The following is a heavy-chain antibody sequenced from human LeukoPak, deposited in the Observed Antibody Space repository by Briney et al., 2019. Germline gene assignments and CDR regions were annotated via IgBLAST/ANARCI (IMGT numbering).Heavy chain of an antibody. J-gene: IGHJ6*03. CDR1: GFTFSSYN. D-gene: IGHD3-22*01. Sequence: GGSLRLSCAASGFTFSSYNMNWVRQAPGKGLEWVSSISSSSSYIYYADSVKGRFTISRDNAKNSLYLQMNSLRAEDTAVYYCASASGYYGYYYYYYYMDVWGKGTTVTISS. V-gene: IGHV3-21*01. CDR3: ASASGYYGYYYYYYYMDV. CDR2: ISSSSSYI.